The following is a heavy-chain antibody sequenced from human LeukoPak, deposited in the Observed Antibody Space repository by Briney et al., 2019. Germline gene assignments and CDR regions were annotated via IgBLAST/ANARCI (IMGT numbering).Heavy chain of an antibody. CDR2: VSHSGSS. Sequence: SETLSLTCAVYGGSLSGYYWSWIRQPPGKGLEWIGGVSHSGSSNYSPTLKSRVTISVDTSNNQFSLRLRSVTAADTAVYYCARVWDVWGQGTTVIVSS. CDR3: ARVWDV. CDR1: GGSLSGYY. V-gene: IGHV4-34*01. J-gene: IGHJ6*02.